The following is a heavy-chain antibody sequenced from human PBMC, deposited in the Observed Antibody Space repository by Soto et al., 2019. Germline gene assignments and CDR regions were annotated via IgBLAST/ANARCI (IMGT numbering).Heavy chain of an antibody. CDR2: ISGSGGST. V-gene: IGHV3-23*01. D-gene: IGHD3-10*01. J-gene: IGHJ4*02. CDR1: GFTFSSYA. CDR3: AKDRRAWTSFGELYLY. Sequence: GGSLRLSCAASGFTFSSYAMSWVRQAPGKGLEWVSAISGSGGSTYYADSVKGRFTISRDNSKNTLYLQMNSLRAEDTAVYYCAKDRRAWTSFGELYLYWGQGTLVTVSS.